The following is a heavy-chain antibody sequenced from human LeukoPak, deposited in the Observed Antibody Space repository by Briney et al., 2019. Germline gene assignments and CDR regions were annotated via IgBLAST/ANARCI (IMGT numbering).Heavy chain of an antibody. D-gene: IGHD1-26*01. J-gene: IGHJ4*02. CDR2: ISGSGGST. CDR3: ATTMGATYYFDY. CDR1: GFTFSSYA. Sequence: GGSLRLSCAASGFTFSSYAMSWVRQAPGKGLEWVSAISGSGGSTYYADSVKGRFTISRDNSKNTLYLQMNSLRAEDTAVHYCATTMGATYYFDYWGQGTLVTVSS. V-gene: IGHV3-23*01.